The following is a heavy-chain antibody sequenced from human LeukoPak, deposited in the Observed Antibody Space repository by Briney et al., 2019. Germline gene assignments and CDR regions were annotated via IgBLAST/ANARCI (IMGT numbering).Heavy chain of an antibody. J-gene: IGHJ6*03. CDR1: EFTFSTSA. V-gene: IGHV3-48*03. D-gene: IGHD6-13*01. CDR2: ISSSGSTI. Sequence: GGSLRLSCAASEFTFSTSAMSWVRQAPGKGLEWVSYISSSGSTIYYADSVKGRFTISRDNAKNSLYLQMNSLRAEDTAVYYCARAAAGTDYYYYMDVWGKGTTVTISS. CDR3: ARAAAGTDYYYYMDV.